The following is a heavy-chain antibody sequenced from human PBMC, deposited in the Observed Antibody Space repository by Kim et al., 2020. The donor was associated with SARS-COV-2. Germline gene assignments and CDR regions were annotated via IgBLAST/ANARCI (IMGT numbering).Heavy chain of an antibody. J-gene: IGHJ4*02. CDR2: INPNSGGT. V-gene: IGHV1-2*06. CDR1: GYTFTGYY. CDR3: AREYYDILTGYLVVDY. Sequence: ASVKVSCKASGYTFTGYYMHWVRQAPGQGLEWMGRINPNSGGTNYAQKFQGRVTMTRDTSISTAYMELSRLRSDDTAVYYCAREYYDILTGYLVVDYWGQGTLVTVSS. D-gene: IGHD3-9*01.